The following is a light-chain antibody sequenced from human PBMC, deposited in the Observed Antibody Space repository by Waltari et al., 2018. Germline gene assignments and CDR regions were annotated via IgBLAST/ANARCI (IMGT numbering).Light chain of an antibody. CDR2: QDT. CDR1: QLGAKY. J-gene: IGLJ3*02. V-gene: IGLV3-1*01. Sequence: SYELTQPPSVSVSPGQTASITCSGDQLGAKYASWYQQKPGQSPVLVIYQDTKRPSGIPERFSGSNSGNTATLTISGTQGMDEADYYCLAWDSSTAWVFGGGTKLTVL. CDR3: LAWDSSTAWV.